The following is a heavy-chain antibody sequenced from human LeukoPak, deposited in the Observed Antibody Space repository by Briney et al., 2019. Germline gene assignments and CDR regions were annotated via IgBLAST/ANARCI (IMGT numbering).Heavy chain of an antibody. D-gene: IGHD1-26*01. CDR2: IKPDGSDK. CDR3: ARDKIVGATYFDY. V-gene: IGHV3-7*01. J-gene: IGHJ4*02. CDR1: GYSFSGYW. Sequence: GGSLRLSCAASGYSFSGYWMTWVRQAPGKGLEWVANIKPDGSDKYYVDSVKGRFTISRDNAKNSLYLQMNSLRAEDTAVYYCARDKIVGATYFDYWGQGTLVTVSS.